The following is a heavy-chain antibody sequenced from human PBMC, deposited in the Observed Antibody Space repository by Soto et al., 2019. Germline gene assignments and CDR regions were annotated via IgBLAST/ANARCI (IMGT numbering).Heavy chain of an antibody. CDR1: GGSFSGYY. V-gene: IGHV4-34*01. CDR2: INLIGST. CDR3: ALRYDYRFY. J-gene: IGHJ4*02. D-gene: IGHD4-4*01. Sequence: PSETLSLTCAVYGGSFSGYYWSWIRQPPGKGLEWIGEINLIGSTNYNPSLKSRVTISVDTSKNQFSLKLSSVTAADTAVYYCALRYDYRFYWGQGTLVTVSS.